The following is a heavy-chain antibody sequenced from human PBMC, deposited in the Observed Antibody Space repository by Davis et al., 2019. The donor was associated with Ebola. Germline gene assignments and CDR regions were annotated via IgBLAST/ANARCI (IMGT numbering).Heavy chain of an antibody. V-gene: IGHV4-39*07. CDR2: IYYNGRT. CDR1: GGSMSSGTYY. D-gene: IGHD6-6*01. J-gene: IGHJ2*01. CDR3: ARLSGLFSSSSGALYFDL. Sequence: ESLKISCSVSGGSMSSGTYYWGWVRQPPGKGLEWIGSIYYNGRTYYSSSLEGRVTILLDTSKNQFSLKLRSVTAADTAVYFCARLSGLFSSSSGALYFDLWGRGTLVSVSS.